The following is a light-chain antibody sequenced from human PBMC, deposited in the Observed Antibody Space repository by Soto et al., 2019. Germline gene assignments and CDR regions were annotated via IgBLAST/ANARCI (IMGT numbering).Light chain of an antibody. CDR1: QSVSSN. J-gene: IGKJ1*01. CDR2: GAS. V-gene: IGKV3-15*01. Sequence: EIVLTQSPGTLSLSPVEISTLSCRASQSVSSNLAWYQQKPGQAPRLLIYGASTRATGIPARFSGSGSGTEFTLTISSLQSEDFAVYYCQQYNNWPRTFGQGTKVDIK. CDR3: QQYNNWPRT.